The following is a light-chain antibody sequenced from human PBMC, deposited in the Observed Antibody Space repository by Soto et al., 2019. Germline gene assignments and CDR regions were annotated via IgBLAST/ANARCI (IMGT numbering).Light chain of an antibody. CDR1: SSDVGGYNY. J-gene: IGLJ3*02. CDR2: DVS. V-gene: IGLV2-11*01. Sequence: QSALTQPRSVSGSPGEPVAISCTGTSSDVGGYNYVSWYQQHPGKAPKLMIYDVSKRPSGVPDRFSGSKSGNTASLTISGLRTEDEADYYCCSYGARFGGGTKLTVL. CDR3: CSYGAR.